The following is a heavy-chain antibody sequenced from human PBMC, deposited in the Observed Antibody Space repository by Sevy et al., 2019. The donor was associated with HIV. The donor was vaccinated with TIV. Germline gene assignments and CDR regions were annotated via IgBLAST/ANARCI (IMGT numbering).Heavy chain of an antibody. CDR3: AREVLLSYSSSRGYFDY. V-gene: IGHV4-31*03. J-gene: IGHJ4*02. CDR2: IYYSGST. D-gene: IGHD6-13*01. CDR1: GGSISSGGYY. Sequence: TLSLTCTVSGGSISSGGYYWSWIRQHPGKGLEWIGYIYYSGSTYYNPSLKSRVTISVDTSKNQFSLKLSSVTAADTAVYYCAREVLLSYSSSRGYFDYWGQGTLVTVSS.